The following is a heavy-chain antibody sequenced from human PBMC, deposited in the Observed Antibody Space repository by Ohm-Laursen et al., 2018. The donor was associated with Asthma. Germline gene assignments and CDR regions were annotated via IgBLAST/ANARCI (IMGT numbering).Heavy chain of an antibody. V-gene: IGHV3-23*01. D-gene: IGHD3-16*02. CDR2: ISGTGGRT. CDR3: EKTRDDYVWGSYRSGHFDN. J-gene: IGHJ4*02. Sequence: GSLRLSCAASGFTVSSAWMSWVRQAPGKGPGWGSVISGTGGRTYLADSVKGRFTMSRVNSKNTLSLQMNSLSAEDTAVYYCEKTRDDYVWGSYRSGHFDNWGQGTLVTVSS. CDR1: GFTVSSAW.